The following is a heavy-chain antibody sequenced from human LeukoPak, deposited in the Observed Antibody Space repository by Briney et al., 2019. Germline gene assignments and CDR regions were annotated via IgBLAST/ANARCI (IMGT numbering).Heavy chain of an antibody. Sequence: SETLSLTCTVSGGSISTYYWSWIRQPPGKELEWIGYIYYSGSTYYNPSLKSRVTMSVDTSKNQFSLNLNSVTATDTAVYYCARSKEQQLLNWLDPWGQGTLVTVSS. V-gene: IGHV4-59*08. D-gene: IGHD6-13*01. CDR1: GGSISTYY. CDR2: IYYSGST. CDR3: ARSKEQQLLNWLDP. J-gene: IGHJ5*02.